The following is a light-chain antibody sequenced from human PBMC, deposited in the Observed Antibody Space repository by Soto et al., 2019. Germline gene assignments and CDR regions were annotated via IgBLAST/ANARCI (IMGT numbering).Light chain of an antibody. J-gene: IGKJ1*01. V-gene: IGKV3-20*01. CDR2: DAS. CDR3: QQYGNSRGT. Sequence: ESVLTQSPATLSLYPGERATLSCRASPSVSNSLAWYQHKPGQAPRLLIYDASSRATGIPDRFSGSGSGTDFTLTISGLEPEDFAVYYCQQYGNSRGTFGQGTKVDIK. CDR1: PSVSNS.